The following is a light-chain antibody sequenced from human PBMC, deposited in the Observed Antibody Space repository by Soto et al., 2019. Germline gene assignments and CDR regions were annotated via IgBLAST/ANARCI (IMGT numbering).Light chain of an antibody. CDR1: QSVSTNS. V-gene: IGKV3-20*01. CDR2: GAS. CDR3: QQYGSSVLT. J-gene: IGKJ4*01. Sequence: EVVMTQSPATLSVSPGERATLSCRASQSVSTNSLAWYQQRPGQAPRPLIYGASSRATGTPDRFSGSGSGTDFTLIISRLEPEDFAVYYCQQYGSSVLTFGGGTKVDI.